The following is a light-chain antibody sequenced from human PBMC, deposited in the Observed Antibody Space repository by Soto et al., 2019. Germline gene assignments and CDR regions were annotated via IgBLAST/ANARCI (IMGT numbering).Light chain of an antibody. CDR3: QQSYSTPRT. CDR2: AAS. V-gene: IGKV1-39*01. J-gene: IGKJ2*02. Sequence: DIQMTQSPSSLSASVGDRVTITCRASQSISTYLNWYQQKVGKAPKLLIYAASSLQRGVPSRFSGSGSGTDFTLTISSLQPEDVATYYCQQSYSTPRTFGQGTKLEIK. CDR1: QSISTY.